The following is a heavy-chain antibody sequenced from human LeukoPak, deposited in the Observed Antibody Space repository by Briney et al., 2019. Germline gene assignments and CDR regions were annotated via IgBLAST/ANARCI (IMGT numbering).Heavy chain of an antibody. Sequence: SETLSLTCTVSGGSISSYYWSWIRQPPGKGLEWIGYIYYSGSTNYNPSLKSRVTISVDTSKNQFSLKLSSVTAADTAVYYCARHYYYGSGSYYSYGMDVWGQGTTVTVSS. CDR1: GGSISSYY. D-gene: IGHD3-10*01. J-gene: IGHJ6*02. CDR2: IYYSGST. CDR3: ARHYYYGSGSYYSYGMDV. V-gene: IGHV4-59*01.